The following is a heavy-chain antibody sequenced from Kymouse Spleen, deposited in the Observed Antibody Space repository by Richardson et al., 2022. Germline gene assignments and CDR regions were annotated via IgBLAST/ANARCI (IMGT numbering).Heavy chain of an antibody. V-gene: IGHV4-39*01. J-gene: IGHJ5*02. CDR2: IYYSGST. CDR1: GGSISSSSYY. CDR3: ARQGYYGSGSYYNWFDP. D-gene: IGHD3-10*01. Sequence: QLQLQESGPGLVKPSETLSLTCTVSGGSISSSSYYWGWIRQPPGKGLEWIGSIYYSGSTYYNPSLKSRVTISVDTSKNQFSLKLSSVTAADTAVYYCARQGYYGSGSYYNWFDPWGQGTLVTVSS.